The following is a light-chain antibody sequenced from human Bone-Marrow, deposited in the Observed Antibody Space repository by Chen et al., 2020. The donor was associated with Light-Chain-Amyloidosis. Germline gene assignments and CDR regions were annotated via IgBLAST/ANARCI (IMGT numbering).Light chain of an antibody. CDR1: QSISSW. Sequence: DIQMTQSPSPRSASVGDRVTITCRASQSISSWLAWYQQKPGKAPKLLIYDASSLESGVPSRFSGSGSGTEFTLTISSLQPEDIATYYCQQYDNLPITFGQGTRLEIK. CDR2: DAS. CDR3: QQYDNLPIT. J-gene: IGKJ5*01. V-gene: IGKV1-5*01.